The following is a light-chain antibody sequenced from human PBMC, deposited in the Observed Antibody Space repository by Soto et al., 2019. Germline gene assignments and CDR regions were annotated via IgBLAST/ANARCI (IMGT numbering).Light chain of an antibody. CDR1: QSVGNF. J-gene: IGKJ4*01. Sequence: EVVLTQSPAILSLSPGERATLSCRASQSVGNFLTWYQQKPGQAPRLLIYDASIRATGIPARFSGSGSGTDFTLTISSLEPEDFAVYYCQQRSNWPPLTFGGGTQVEIK. CDR3: QQRSNWPPLT. V-gene: IGKV3-11*01. CDR2: DAS.